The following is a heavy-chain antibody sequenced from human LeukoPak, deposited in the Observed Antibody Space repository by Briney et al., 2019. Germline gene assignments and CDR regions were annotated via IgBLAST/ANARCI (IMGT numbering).Heavy chain of an antibody. Sequence: GGSLRLSCAASGFTFDDYAMHWVRHAPGKGLEWVSLISGDGGSTYYADSVKGRFTISRDNSKNSLYLQMNSLRTEDTALYYCAKGICLNVLRFLESNCGMDVWGQGTTVTVSS. CDR1: GFTFDDYA. J-gene: IGHJ6*02. D-gene: IGHD3-3*01. CDR2: ISGDGGST. V-gene: IGHV3-43*02. CDR3: AKGICLNVLRFLESNCGMDV.